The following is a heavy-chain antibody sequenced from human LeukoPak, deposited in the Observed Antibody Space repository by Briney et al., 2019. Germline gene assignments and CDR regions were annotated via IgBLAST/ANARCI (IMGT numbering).Heavy chain of an antibody. CDR3: AKDVSIFGVVMGYWFDP. CDR1: GFTFSSYE. Sequence: GGSLRLSCAASGFTFSSYEMNWVRQAPGKGLEWGSAISGSGGSTYYADSVKGRFTISRDNSKNTLYLQMNSLRAEDTAVYYCAKDVSIFGVVMGYWFDPWGQGTLVTVSS. CDR2: ISGSGGST. J-gene: IGHJ5*02. V-gene: IGHV3-23*01. D-gene: IGHD3-3*01.